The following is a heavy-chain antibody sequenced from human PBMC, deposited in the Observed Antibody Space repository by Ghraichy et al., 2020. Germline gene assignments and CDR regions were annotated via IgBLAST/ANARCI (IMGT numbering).Heavy chain of an antibody. D-gene: IGHD3-3*01. V-gene: IGHV3-21*01. CDR3: ARGRSIYDFWSGY. J-gene: IGHJ4*02. CDR2: ISSSSSYI. Sequence: GGSLRLSCAASGFTFSSYSMNWVRQAPGKGLEWVSSISSSSSYIYYADSVKDRFTISRDNAKNSLYLQMNSLRAEDTAVYYCARGRSIYDFWSGYWGQGTLVTVSS. CDR1: GFTFSSYS.